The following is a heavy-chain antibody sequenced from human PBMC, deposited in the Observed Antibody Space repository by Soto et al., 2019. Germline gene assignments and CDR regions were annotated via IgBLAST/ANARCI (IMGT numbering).Heavy chain of an antibody. J-gene: IGHJ4*02. CDR3: ARWVEVSLDYFGS. V-gene: IGHV4-31*03. CDR1: GAYMRNDYYY. D-gene: IGHD2-15*01. CDR2: MHHSGRT. Sequence: QVQLQESGPGLVKPSETLSLTCTVSGAYMRNDYYYWSWVRQNPGKDLEWIGHMHHSGRTHYNPSHKSRVAISVDTSKNQFPLYPNSVTAADTAVYYCARWVEVSLDYFGSWGQGTPVTVSS.